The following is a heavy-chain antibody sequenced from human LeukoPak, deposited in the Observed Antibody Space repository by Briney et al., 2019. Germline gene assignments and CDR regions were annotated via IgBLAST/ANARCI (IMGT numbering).Heavy chain of an antibody. D-gene: IGHD3-3*01. CDR2: IRSKAYGGTT. Sequence: GGSLRLSCTASGFTFGDYAMSWVRQAPGKGLEWVGFIRSKAYGGTTEYAASVKGRFTISRDDSKSIAYLQMNSLKTEDTAVYYCTRVDPGGITIFGVVFDYWGQGTLVTVSS. CDR3: TRVDPGGITIFGVVFDY. J-gene: IGHJ4*02. CDR1: GFTFGDYA. V-gene: IGHV3-49*04.